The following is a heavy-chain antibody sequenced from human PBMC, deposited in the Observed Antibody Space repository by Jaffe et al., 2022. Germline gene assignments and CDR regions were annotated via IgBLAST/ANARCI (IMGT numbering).Heavy chain of an antibody. CDR1: GFTFGDYA. Sequence: EVQLVESGGGLVQPGRSLRLSCTASGFTFGDYAMSWVRQAPGKGLEWVGFIRSKAYGGTTEYAASVKGRFTISRDDSKSIAYLQMNSLKTEDTAVYYCTRPLYSSGWLDYWGQGTLVTVSS. V-gene: IGHV3-49*04. CDR2: IRSKAYGGTT. CDR3: TRPLYSSGWLDY. J-gene: IGHJ4*02. D-gene: IGHD6-19*01.